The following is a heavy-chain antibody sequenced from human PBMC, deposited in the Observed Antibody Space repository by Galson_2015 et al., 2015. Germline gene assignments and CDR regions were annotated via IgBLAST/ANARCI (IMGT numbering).Heavy chain of an antibody. V-gene: IGHV1-3*01. J-gene: IGHJ4*02. D-gene: IGHD3-22*01. CDR3: ASGLHNDYYDSSGYPITPPDY. CDR1: GYTFTSYA. CDR2: INAGNGNT. Sequence: SVKVSCKASGYTFTSYAMHWVRQAPGQRLEWMGWINAGNGNTKYSQKFQGRVTITRDTSASTAYMELSSLRSEDTAVYYCASGLHNDYYDSSGYPITPPDYWGQGTLVTVSS.